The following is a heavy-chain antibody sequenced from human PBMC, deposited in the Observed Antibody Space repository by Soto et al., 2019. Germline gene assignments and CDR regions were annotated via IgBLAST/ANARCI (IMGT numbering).Heavy chain of an antibody. D-gene: IGHD1-26*01. Sequence: SGPTLVNPTQTLTLTCTFSGFSLTTRGMSVTWIRQPPGKALEWLARMEWDDESFYSTSLRTRLTVSKDTSKNQVVLTMTNMDPVDTATYYRARAYSGAYCSFDFWGHGTLVTVSS. CDR2: MEWDDES. CDR1: GFSLTTRGMS. V-gene: IGHV2-70*04. J-gene: IGHJ4*01. CDR3: ARAYSGAYCSFDF.